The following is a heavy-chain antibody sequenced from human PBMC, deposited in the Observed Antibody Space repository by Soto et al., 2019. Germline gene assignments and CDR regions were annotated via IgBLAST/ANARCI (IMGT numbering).Heavy chain of an antibody. CDR2: ISSTSKCI. J-gene: IGHJ5*01. D-gene: IGHD6-19*01. CDR1: GFTFSNYS. V-gene: IGHV3-21*01. Sequence: EVQLVESGGGLVKPGGSLRVSCAASGFTFSNYSMNWVRQAPGKGLEWVSSISSTSKCIYYADSVKGRFTISRDNAKKSLYLQMNSLRAEDTAVYYCARGLSSGWFDYWGQGTLVTVSA. CDR3: ARGLSSGWFDY.